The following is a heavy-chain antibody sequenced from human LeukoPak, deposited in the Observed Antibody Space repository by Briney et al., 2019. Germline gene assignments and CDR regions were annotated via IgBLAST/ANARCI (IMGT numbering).Heavy chain of an antibody. Sequence: GGSLRLSCAASGFTVSSNYMSWVRQAPGKGLEWVSVIYSGGSTYYADSVKGRFTISRDNSKNTLYLQMNSMRAEDTAVYYCARDSRYYDSSGYYYTEYWGQGTLVTVSS. J-gene: IGHJ4*02. CDR1: GFTVSSNY. CDR3: ARDSRYYDSSGYYYTEY. D-gene: IGHD3-22*01. V-gene: IGHV3-53*01. CDR2: IYSGGST.